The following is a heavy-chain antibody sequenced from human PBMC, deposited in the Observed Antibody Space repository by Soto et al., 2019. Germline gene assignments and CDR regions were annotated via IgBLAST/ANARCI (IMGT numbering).Heavy chain of an antibody. V-gene: IGHV1-18*01. CDR1: GYTFTDYG. CDR3: SREGLRFPMDV. CDR2: ISPHNGNS. Sequence: QVQLVQSGAEVKKPGASVRVSCKASGYTFTDYGITWVRQAPGQGLEWMGWISPHNGNSYNAQRLQGRVTMTIDTSTSTAYMELRSLRSDDTAVYYCSREGLRFPMDVWGQGTTVTVSS. J-gene: IGHJ6*02. D-gene: IGHD2-21*02.